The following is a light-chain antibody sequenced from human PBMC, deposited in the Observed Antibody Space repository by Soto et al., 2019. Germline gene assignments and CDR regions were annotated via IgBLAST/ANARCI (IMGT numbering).Light chain of an antibody. J-gene: IGKJ5*01. V-gene: IGKV3-11*01. CDR3: QQRNVWPPIT. CDR2: DST. Sequence: VLTQSPATLSLSRGQRGTPSCRARQSIHTSLAWYQQKPGKPPRLVIYDSTLRANGVPDRFGGSRSGTEFTLTINSLEPEDFAVYYCQQRNVWPPITFGQGTRLEIK. CDR1: QSIHTS.